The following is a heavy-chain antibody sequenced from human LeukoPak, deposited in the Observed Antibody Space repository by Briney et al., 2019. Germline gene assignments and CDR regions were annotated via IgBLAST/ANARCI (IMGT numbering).Heavy chain of an antibody. Sequence: GGSLRLSCEASGFTFSTYVMSWVRQAPGKGLEWVSGISGSGSLTYYADSVKGRFTISRDNSKNTLYLQMNSLRAEDTAVYYCAKDVQWELLAYYFDYWGQGTLVAVSS. CDR2: ISGSGSLT. CDR3: AKDVQWELLAYYFDY. CDR1: GFTFSTYV. J-gene: IGHJ4*02. D-gene: IGHD1-26*01. V-gene: IGHV3-23*01.